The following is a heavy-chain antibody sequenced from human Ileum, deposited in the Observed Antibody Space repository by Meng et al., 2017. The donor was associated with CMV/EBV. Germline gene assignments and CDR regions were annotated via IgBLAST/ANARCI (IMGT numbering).Heavy chain of an antibody. CDR3: ARQTYGGNSREYYFDY. D-gene: IGHD4-23*01. Sequence: QVQPQESGPGLVKPSQTLSLTCIVSGGSISSGDYYWSWIRQPPGKGLEWIGYIYYSGSTYYNPSLKSRLTISLDTSKNQFSLKLSSVTAADTGVYYCARQTYGGNSREYYFDYWGQGTLVTVSS. V-gene: IGHV4-30-4*08. CDR2: IYYSGST. CDR1: GGSISSGDYY. J-gene: IGHJ4*02.